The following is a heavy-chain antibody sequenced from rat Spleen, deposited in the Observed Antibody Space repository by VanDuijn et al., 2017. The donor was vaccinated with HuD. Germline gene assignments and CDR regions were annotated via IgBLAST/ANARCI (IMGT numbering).Heavy chain of an antibody. CDR1: GFSLSSYG. CDR3: ARHDYSGDVDFDY. D-gene: IGHD1-1*01. Sequence: QVQLKESGPDLVQPSQTLSLTCTVSGFSLSSYGVIWVRQPPGKGLEWMGAIWSGGSTDYNSALKSRLSISRDTSKSQVFLKMNSLQTEDTGTYYCARHDYSGDVDFDYWGQGVMVTVSS. J-gene: IGHJ2*01. CDR2: IWSGGST. V-gene: IGHV2-4*01.